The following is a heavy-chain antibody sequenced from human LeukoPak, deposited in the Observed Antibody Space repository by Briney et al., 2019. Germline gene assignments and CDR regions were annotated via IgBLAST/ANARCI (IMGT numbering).Heavy chain of an antibody. J-gene: IGHJ4*02. CDR3: ARAAGGGYYGSGSLDGELDY. D-gene: IGHD3-10*01. CDR2: INPTGGST. V-gene: IGHV1-46*01. Sequence: ASVKVSCKASGYTFTNYYMHWVRQAPGQGLEWMGIINPTGGSTKYAQKFQGRVTMTTDTSTSTAYMELSSLRSDDTAVYYCARAAGGGYYGSGSLDGELDYWGQGTLVTVSS. CDR1: GYTFTNYY.